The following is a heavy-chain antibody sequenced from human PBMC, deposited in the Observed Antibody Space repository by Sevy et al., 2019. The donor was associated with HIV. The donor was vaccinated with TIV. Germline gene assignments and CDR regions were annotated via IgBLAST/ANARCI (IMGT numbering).Heavy chain of an antibody. CDR3: ARERSCGGDCYYFDY. CDR1: GLNFDDYG. CDR2: INWNGVGT. V-gene: IGHV3-20*04. J-gene: IGHJ4*02. D-gene: IGHD2-21*02. Sequence: GGCLRLSCAASGLNFDDYGMSWVRQAPGKGLEWVSAINWNGVGTSYADSVKGRFTISRDNANNSLYVQMNSLRAEDTALYYCARERSCGGDCYYFDYWGQGTLVTVSS.